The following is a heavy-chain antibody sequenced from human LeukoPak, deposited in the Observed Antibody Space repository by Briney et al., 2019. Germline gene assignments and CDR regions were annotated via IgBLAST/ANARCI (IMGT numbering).Heavy chain of an antibody. CDR1: GFTFSIHD. J-gene: IGHJ4*02. V-gene: IGHV3-13*01. D-gene: IGHD2-8*01. Sequence: GGSLRLSCAASGFTFSIHDMHWVRQAPGKGLEWVTAICTIGDTYYSGSVKGRFTISREDAKNSLYLQMNSLRAGDTAVYYCAREASGYGVREIDYWGQGTLVTVSS. CDR3: AREASGYGVREIDY. CDR2: ICTIGDT.